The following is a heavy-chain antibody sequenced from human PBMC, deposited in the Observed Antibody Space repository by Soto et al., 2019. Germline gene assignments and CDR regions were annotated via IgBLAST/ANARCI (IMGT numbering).Heavy chain of an antibody. J-gene: IGHJ4*02. CDR2: ITWNSGHI. CDR3: AKGRSSMIVVVMDY. CDR1: GFNFDDSA. D-gene: IGHD3-22*01. Sequence: GGSLRLSCVASGFNFDDSAMNWVRQVPGKGLEWVSGITWNSGHILYADSVKGRFTISRDNAKKSLYLELNSLRPEDTALYYCAKGRSSMIVVVMDYWGQGXPVTVPS. V-gene: IGHV3-9*01.